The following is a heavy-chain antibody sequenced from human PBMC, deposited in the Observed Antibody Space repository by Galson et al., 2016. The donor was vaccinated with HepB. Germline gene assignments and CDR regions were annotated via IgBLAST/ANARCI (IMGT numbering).Heavy chain of an antibody. J-gene: IGHJ5*02. CDR1: GFTFSDYY. V-gene: IGHV3-74*01. CDR3: TRDLATVADTWFDP. Sequence: SLRLSCAASGFTFSDYYMHWVRQGSGRGLMWVASISSDGNTTNYADSVKGRVTISRDNAKNTLYLQMNSMRAEDTAMYFCTRDLATVADTWFDPGGQGTLVTVSS. CDR2: ISSDGNTT. D-gene: IGHD6-19*01.